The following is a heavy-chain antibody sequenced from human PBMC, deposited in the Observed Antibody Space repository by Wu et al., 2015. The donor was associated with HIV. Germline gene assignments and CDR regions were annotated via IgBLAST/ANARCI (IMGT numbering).Heavy chain of an antibody. V-gene: IGHV1-8*01. Sequence: QVQLVQSGAEVKKPGSSVKVSCKPSGGTFNSYTITWVRQAPGRGLEWMGWINPNSGNTGYAEKLQYRITMTRDTSIGTAYMELSFLRSEDTAVYYCARAHYYGSGRPTGLYYAFDVWGQGTTVTVSS. D-gene: IGHD3-10*01. J-gene: IGHJ6*02. CDR3: ARAHYYGSGRPTGLYYAFDV. CDR1: GGTFNSYT. CDR2: INPNSGNT.